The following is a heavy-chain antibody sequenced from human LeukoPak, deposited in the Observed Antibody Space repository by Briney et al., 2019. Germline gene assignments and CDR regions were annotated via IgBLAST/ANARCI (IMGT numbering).Heavy chain of an antibody. CDR1: GGSFSGYY. Sequence: SETLSLTCAVYGGSFSGYYWSWIRQPPGKWLEWIGEINHSGSTNYNPSLKSRVTISVDTSKNQFSLKLSSVTAADTAVYYCARWNYDILTGSPYYYYMDVWGKGTTVTISS. V-gene: IGHV4-34*01. D-gene: IGHD3-9*01. J-gene: IGHJ6*03. CDR2: INHSGST. CDR3: ARWNYDILTGSPYYYYMDV.